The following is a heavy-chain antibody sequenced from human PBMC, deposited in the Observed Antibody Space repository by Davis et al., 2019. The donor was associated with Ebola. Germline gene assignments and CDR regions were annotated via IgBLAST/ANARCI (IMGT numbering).Heavy chain of an antibody. J-gene: IGHJ6*02. CDR1: GYTFTSYD. D-gene: IGHD6-6*01. V-gene: IGHV1-8*01. Sequence: ASVKVSCRASGYTFTSYDINWVRQATGQGLEWMGWMNPNSGNTGYAQKFQGRVTMTRNTSISTAYMELSSLRSEDTAVYYWARGRAARPRRYYYYGMDVWGQGTTVTVSS. CDR2: MNPNSGNT. CDR3: ARGRAARPRRYYYYGMDV.